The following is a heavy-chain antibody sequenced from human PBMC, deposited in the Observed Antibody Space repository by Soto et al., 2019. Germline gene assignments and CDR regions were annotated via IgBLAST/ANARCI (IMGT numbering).Heavy chain of an antibody. V-gene: IGHV4-4*07. CDR3: ARDPPRLDYYDSSGHFDY. Sequence: KSSETLSLTCTVSGGSISSYYWSWIRQPAGKGLEWIGRIYTSGSTNYNPSLKSRVTMSVDTSKNQFSLKLSSVTAADTAVYYCARDPPRLDYYDSSGHFDYWGQGTLVTVSS. D-gene: IGHD3-22*01. J-gene: IGHJ4*02. CDR1: GGSISSYY. CDR2: IYTSGST.